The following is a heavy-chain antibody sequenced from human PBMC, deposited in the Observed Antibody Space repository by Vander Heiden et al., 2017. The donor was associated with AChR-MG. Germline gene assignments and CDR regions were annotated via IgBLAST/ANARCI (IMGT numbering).Heavy chain of an antibody. CDR3: GRGPYRYFDY. CDR2: ISSSSRTI. D-gene: IGHD3-10*01. Sequence: EVQLVESGGGLVQPGGSLRLSCAASGFTFSSYSMNWVRQAPGKGLEWVSYISSSSRTIDDADSVKGRFTISRDNAKNSLYLKMNSLRDEDTAVYDGGRGPYRYFDYWGQGTLVTVSS. J-gene: IGHJ4*02. CDR1: GFTFSSYS. V-gene: IGHV3-48*02.